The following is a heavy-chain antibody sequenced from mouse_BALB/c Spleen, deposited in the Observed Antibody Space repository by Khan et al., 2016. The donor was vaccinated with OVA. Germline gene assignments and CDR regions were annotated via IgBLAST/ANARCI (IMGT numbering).Heavy chain of an antibody. CDR2: INPSNGYT. D-gene: IGHD2-14*01. CDR1: GYTFTSYT. Sequence: VQLKQSGAELARPGASVKMSCKASGYTFTSYTIHWIKKRPGQGLEWIGYINPSNGYTNYNQKFKDKATLTTDKSSTTAYLQLSSLTSDDSAVYNCVRDGAYHRNDGWFAYWGQGTLVTGSA. CDR3: VRDGAYHRNDGWFAY. J-gene: IGHJ3*01. V-gene: IGHV1-4*01.